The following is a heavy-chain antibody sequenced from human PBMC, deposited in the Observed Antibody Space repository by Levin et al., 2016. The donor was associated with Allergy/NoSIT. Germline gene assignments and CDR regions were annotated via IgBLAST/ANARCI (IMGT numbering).Heavy chain of an antibody. Sequence: SETLSLTCAVYGGSFSGYYWSWIRQPPGKGLEWIGEINHSGSTNYNPSLKSRVTISVDTSKNQFSLKLSSVTAADTAVYYCARGARLRYCSSTSCSYFDYWGQGTLVTVSS. CDR3: ARGARLRYCSSTSCSYFDY. CDR2: INHSGST. J-gene: IGHJ4*02. D-gene: IGHD2-2*01. CDR1: GGSFSGYY. V-gene: IGHV4-34*01.